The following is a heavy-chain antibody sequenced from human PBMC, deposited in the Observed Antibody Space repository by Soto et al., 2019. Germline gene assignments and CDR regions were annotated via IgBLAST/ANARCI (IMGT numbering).Heavy chain of an antibody. CDR2: IKQDGSEK. V-gene: IGHV3-7*01. D-gene: IGHD1-26*01. CDR3: ARRATVSAGYLDL. J-gene: IGHJ2*01. CDR1: GFIVGSYW. Sequence: GGSLRLSCAASGFIVGSYWMSWVRQAPGKGLEWVANIKQDGSEKNYKDSVKGRLTISRDNAKNSLYLQMNSLRAEDTAVYYCARRATVSAGYLDLWGRGTMVTVSS.